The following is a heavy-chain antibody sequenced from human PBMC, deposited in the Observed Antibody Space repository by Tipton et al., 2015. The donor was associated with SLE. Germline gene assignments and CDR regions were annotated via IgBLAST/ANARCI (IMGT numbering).Heavy chain of an antibody. CDR1: GGSISTYY. CDR3: ARFGVSYYYFYMDV. Sequence: TLSLTCTVSGGSISTYYWSWIRQPPGKGLDWIGYIYYSGSTHSGITNYNPSLESRVTISVDTSKNQFSLKLTSVTAADTAVYYCARFGVSYYYFYMDVWGKGTTVTISS. V-gene: IGHV4-59*01. J-gene: IGHJ6*03. D-gene: IGHD3-10*01. CDR2: IYYSGSTHSGIT.